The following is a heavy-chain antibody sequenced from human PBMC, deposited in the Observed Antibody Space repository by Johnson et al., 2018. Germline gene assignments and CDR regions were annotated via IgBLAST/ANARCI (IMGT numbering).Heavy chain of an antibody. CDR3: GRDNLYDYDSSAYYFGGYFQH. V-gene: IGHV3-30*04. CDR2: VSYDGRNK. CDR1: GFTFSSYA. D-gene: IGHD3-22*01. Sequence: QVQLVESGGGVVQPGRSLRLSCAASGFTFSSYAMHWVRQAPGKGLEWVAVVSYDGRNKYYADSVKGRFTISRDNAKNSLYLQMNSLRAEDTAVYYCGRDNLYDYDSSAYYFGGYFQHWGQGTLVTVSS. J-gene: IGHJ1*01.